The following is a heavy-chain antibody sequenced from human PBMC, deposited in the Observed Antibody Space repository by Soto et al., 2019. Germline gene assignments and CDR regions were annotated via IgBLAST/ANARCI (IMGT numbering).Heavy chain of an antibody. D-gene: IGHD6-19*01. Sequence: SGPTLVNPTQSLQLTYTFSGFSLRTNVMCASMIRKPPGKALECLARIDWADEKYYSTSLKSSLTISKDTSKIQVVFTMTNMNPVVTATYYCALIHNSCWYIDYWGQGTLVTFSS. CDR2: IDWADEK. CDR3: ALIHNSCWYIDY. V-gene: IGHV2-70*11. CDR1: GFSLRTNVMC. J-gene: IGHJ4*02.